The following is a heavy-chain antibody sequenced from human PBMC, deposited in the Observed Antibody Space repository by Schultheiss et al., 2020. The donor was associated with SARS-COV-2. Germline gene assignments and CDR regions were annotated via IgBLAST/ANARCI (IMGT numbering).Heavy chain of an antibody. J-gene: IGHJ5*02. CDR3: ARDLGPNWFDP. V-gene: IGHV4-59*12. CDR2: IYYSGST. CDR1: GGSISSYY. D-gene: IGHD7-27*01. Sequence: SETLSLTCTVSGGSISSYYWSWIRQPPGKGLEWIGSIYYSGSTYYNPSLKSRVTISVDTSKNQFSLKLSSVTAADTAVYYCARDLGPNWFDPWGQGTLVTVSS.